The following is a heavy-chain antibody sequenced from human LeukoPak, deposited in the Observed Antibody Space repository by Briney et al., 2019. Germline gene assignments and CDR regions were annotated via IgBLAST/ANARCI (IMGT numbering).Heavy chain of an antibody. CDR1: GGSISSSSYY. D-gene: IGHD6-19*01. CDR2: IYYSGST. CDR3: ARRGISSGWSPGAFDI. Sequence: SETLSLTCNVSGGSISSSSYYWGWIRQPPGKGLEWIGTIYYSGSTDYNPSLKSRVTISVDTSKNQFSLKLSSVTAADTAVYYCARRGISSGWSPGAFDIWGPGTMVTVSS. J-gene: IGHJ3*02. V-gene: IGHV4-39*01.